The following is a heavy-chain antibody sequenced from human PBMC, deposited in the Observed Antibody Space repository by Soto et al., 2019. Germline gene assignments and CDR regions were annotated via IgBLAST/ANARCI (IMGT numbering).Heavy chain of an antibody. V-gene: IGHV1-2*04. D-gene: IGHD2-2*01. J-gene: IGHJ6*02. CDR2: INLNSGGT. Sequence: APVKVSCKASGYTFTDYYLRWVRQAPGQGLEWMGWINLNSGGTQYAQNFQGWVTMTRDTSISTAYMEVSRLRSDDAAVYYCARDSGGAIVVIPAAYGMDVCGQGTTVTVSS. CDR1: GYTFTDYY. CDR3: ARDSGGAIVVIPAAYGMDV.